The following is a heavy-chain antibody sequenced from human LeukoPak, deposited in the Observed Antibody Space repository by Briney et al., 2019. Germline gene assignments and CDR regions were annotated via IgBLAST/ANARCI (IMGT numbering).Heavy chain of an antibody. D-gene: IGHD6-13*01. V-gene: IGHV4-30-4*01. CDR1: GGSISGGDHY. CDR3: ARDTVHRVAAVEGSY. J-gene: IGHJ4*02. CDR2: IHYSGST. Sequence: PSETLSLTCIVSGGSISGGDHYWSWIRQPPGKGLEWIGHIHYSGSTYYNPSLKSRLTISVDTSKNQFSLNLKSVTAADTAVYYCARDTVHRVAAVEGSYWGQGTLVTVSS.